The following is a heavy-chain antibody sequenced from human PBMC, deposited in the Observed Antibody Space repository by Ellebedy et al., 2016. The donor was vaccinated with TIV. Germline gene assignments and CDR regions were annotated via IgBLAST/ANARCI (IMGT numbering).Heavy chain of an antibody. V-gene: IGHV3-48*01. D-gene: IGHD3-9*01. CDR3: ARDLHSLRYFDWFPFDY. CDR1: GFTFSSYG. CDR2: ISSSSNPI. J-gene: IGHJ4*02. Sequence: GESLKISCAASGFTFSSYGMNWVRQAPGKGLEWVSYISSSSNPIYYADSVKGRFTISRDNAKNSLYLQMNSLRAEDTAVYYCARDLHSLRYFDWFPFDYWGQGTLVTVSS.